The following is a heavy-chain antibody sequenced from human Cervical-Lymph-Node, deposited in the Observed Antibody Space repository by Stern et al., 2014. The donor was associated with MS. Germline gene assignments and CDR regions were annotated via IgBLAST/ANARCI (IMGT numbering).Heavy chain of an antibody. J-gene: IGHJ4*02. CDR1: GYTFTSHY. Sequence: QVQLVQSGAEVKKPGASVKVSCKASGYTFTSHYMHWVRQAPGQGLEWVGIINPSGDSASYAQKFQGRVTMTRDTSTSTVYMELSSLKDTAVYYCASGTGSKRPTGNYWGQGTLVTVSS. V-gene: IGHV1-46*01. CDR2: INPSGDSA. D-gene: IGHD3/OR15-3a*01. CDR3: ASGTGSKRPTGNY.